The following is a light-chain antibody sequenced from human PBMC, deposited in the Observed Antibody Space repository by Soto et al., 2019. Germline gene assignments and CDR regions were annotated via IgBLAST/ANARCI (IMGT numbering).Light chain of an antibody. CDR3: QHRANWPPGAS. J-gene: IGKJ4*01. CDR2: GAS. V-gene: IGKV3-11*01. Sequence: EIVLTQSPATLPLSPGERGTLSCWASQSGSTNLAWYQQKPGQAPRLLIYGASNRVTGIPARFSGSVSGTDFTLTISSLESEDFATYDCQHRANWPPGASFGGGTKVEI. CDR1: QSGSTN.